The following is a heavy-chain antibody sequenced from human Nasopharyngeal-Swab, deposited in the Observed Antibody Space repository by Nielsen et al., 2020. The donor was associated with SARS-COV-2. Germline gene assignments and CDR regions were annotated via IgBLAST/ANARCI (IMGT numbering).Heavy chain of an antibody. Sequence: GESLKISCAASGFTFIRYTMHWVRQAPGKGLEWVAVISYDGSNKYYADSVKGRFTISRDISKNTLYLQMNSLRAEDTAVFYCASTPLDSSGYYYAFHYWGRGTLVTVSS. CDR1: GFTFIRYT. CDR3: ASTPLDSSGYYYAFHY. D-gene: IGHD3-22*01. V-gene: IGHV3-30-3*01. J-gene: IGHJ4*02. CDR2: ISYDGSNK.